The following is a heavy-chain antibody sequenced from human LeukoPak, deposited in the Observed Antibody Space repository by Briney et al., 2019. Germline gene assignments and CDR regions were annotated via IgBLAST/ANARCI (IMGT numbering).Heavy chain of an antibody. Sequence: GGSLRLSCAASGFTVSSDYMSWVRQAPGKGLEWVSVIYSGGSTYYADSVKGRFTISRDNAKNTLYLQMNSLRAEDTAVYYCAITAAAAGTQWGQGTLVTVSS. CDR2: IYSGGST. D-gene: IGHD6-13*01. CDR1: GFTVSSDY. CDR3: AITAAAAGTQ. V-gene: IGHV3-66*01. J-gene: IGHJ4*02.